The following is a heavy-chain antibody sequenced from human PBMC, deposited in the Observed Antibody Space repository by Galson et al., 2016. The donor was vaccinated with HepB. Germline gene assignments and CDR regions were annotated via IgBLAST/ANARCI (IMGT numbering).Heavy chain of an antibody. D-gene: IGHD4-17*01. CDR1: GFTFRSYA. Sequence: SLRLSCAASGFTFRSYAMSWVRQAPVKGLEWVSTMTDSGGSTYYADSVKGRFTISRDNSKNTLFLQMNSLRVEDTAMYYCAKRTSHDYGALLDYWGQGTLVTVSS. CDR2: MTDSGGST. V-gene: IGHV3-23*01. CDR3: AKRTSHDYGALLDY. J-gene: IGHJ4*02.